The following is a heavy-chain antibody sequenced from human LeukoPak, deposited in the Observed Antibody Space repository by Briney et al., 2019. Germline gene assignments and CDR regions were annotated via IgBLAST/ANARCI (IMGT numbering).Heavy chain of an antibody. CDR2: INSDGSST. CDR1: GFIFSSHG. CDR3: ARDSRYGEAKHYYYYYMDV. Sequence: GGSLRLSCAASGFIFSSHGMNWVRQAPGKGLVWVSRINSDGSSTSYADSVKGRFTISRDNAKNTLYLQMNSLRAEDTAVYYCARDSRYGEAKHYYYYYMDVWGKGTTVTISS. D-gene: IGHD4-17*01. V-gene: IGHV3-74*01. J-gene: IGHJ6*03.